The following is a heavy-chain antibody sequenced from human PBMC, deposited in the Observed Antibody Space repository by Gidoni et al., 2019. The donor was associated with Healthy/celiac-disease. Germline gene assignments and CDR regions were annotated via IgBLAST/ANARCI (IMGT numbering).Heavy chain of an antibody. CDR3: ARDHTWLYYFDY. CDR1: GFPFSSYG. J-gene: IGHJ4*02. D-gene: IGHD5-12*01. Sequence: QVQLVESGGGVVQPGRSLRLSCAASGFPFSSYGMHWVRQAPGKGLEWVAVIWYDGSNKYYAGSVKGRFTISRDNSKNTLYLQMNSLRAEDTAVYYCARDHTWLYYFDYWGQGTLVTVSS. CDR2: IWYDGSNK. V-gene: IGHV3-33*01.